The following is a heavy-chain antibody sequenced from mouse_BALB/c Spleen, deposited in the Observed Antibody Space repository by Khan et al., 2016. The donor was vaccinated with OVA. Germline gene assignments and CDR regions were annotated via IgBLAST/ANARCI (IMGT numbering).Heavy chain of an antibody. D-gene: IGHD2-1*01. V-gene: IGHV1S132*01. Sequence: QVQLQQSGAELVKPGASVKLSCKTSGYTFTSYWIQWVKQRPGQGLGWIGQIFPGTGTTYYNENFKGKATLTVDTSANTAYMQFSSLTSEDSAVYFCARGYFGNYEFVYWGQGTLVTVSP. CDR1: GYTFTSYW. CDR2: IFPGTGTT. J-gene: IGHJ3*01. CDR3: ARGYFGNYEFVY.